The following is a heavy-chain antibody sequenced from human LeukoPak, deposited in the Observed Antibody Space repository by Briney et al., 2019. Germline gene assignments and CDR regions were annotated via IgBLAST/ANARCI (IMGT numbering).Heavy chain of an antibody. D-gene: IGHD5-18*01. J-gene: IGHJ4*02. Sequence: PGGSLRLSCSGSGFTFSDYSILWARQAPGKGLEYVSGIVNNGGSTYYADSVKGRFTISRDNSKNTVYLQMSSLRPEDTAVYYCGKSPRVETTTYWGRGTLVTVSS. CDR2: IVNNGGST. V-gene: IGHV3-64D*09. CDR1: GFTFSDYS. CDR3: GKSPRVETTTY.